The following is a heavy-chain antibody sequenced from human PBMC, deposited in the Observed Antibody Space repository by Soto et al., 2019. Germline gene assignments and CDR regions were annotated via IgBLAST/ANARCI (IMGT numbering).Heavy chain of an antibody. Sequence: GGSLRLSCAASGFTFSSYAMSWLRQAPGKGLEWVSAISGSGGSTYYADTVKGRFTISRDNSKNTLYLQMNSLRAEDTAVYYCAKDKGSGYFERPRYYFDYWGQGTLVTVSS. CDR2: ISGSGGST. CDR3: AKDKGSGYFERPRYYFDY. J-gene: IGHJ4*02. CDR1: GFTFSSYA. V-gene: IGHV3-23*01. D-gene: IGHD3-22*01.